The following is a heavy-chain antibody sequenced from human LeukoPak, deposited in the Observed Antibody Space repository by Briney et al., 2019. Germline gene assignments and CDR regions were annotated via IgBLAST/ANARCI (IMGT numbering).Heavy chain of an antibody. CDR1: GFTFSSFA. CDR2: ISSDGSRT. CDR3: ARRDWNLGYFDY. D-gene: IGHD1-1*01. Sequence: PGGSLRLSCGASGFTFSSFAMHWVRRSPGKGLEYISAISSDGSRTYYANSVKGRFSISRDNSKNTLYLQMGSLRAEDMAVYYCARRDWNLGYFDYWGPGTLVTVSS. J-gene: IGHJ4*02. V-gene: IGHV3-64*01.